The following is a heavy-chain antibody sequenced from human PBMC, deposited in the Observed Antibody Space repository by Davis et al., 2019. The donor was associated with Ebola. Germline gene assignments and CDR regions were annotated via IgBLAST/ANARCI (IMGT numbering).Heavy chain of an antibody. D-gene: IGHD2-21*01. J-gene: IGHJ4*02. V-gene: IGHV3-11*01. CDR2: ISNSGGTI. CDR1: GFTFSDYY. CDR3: ARVGWVIATFFDY. Sequence: GESLKISCAASGFTFSDYYMGWIRQAPGKGLEWISYISNSGGTIYYADSLKGRFTISMDNAKNSLYLQMNSLRAEDTAVYYCARVGWVIATFFDYWGQGTLVTVSS.